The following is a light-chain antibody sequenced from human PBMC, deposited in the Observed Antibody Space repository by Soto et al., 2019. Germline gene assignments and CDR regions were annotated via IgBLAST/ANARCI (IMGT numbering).Light chain of an antibody. CDR1: QSVSSSY. CDR3: QQYGSSPTCT. CDR2: GAS. V-gene: IGKV3-20*01. Sequence: MVLTQSPGTLSLSPGESATRSCRASQSVSSSYLAWYQQKPGQAPRLLIYGASSRATGIPDRFSGSGSGTDFTLTISRLEPEDFAVYYCQQYGSSPTCTFGQGTKVDIK. J-gene: IGKJ1*01.